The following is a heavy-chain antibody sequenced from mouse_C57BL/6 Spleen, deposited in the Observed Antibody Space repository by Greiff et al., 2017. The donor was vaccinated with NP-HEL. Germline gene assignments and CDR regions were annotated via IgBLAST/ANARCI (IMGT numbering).Heavy chain of an antibody. CDR3: SYSNYDY. CDR2: IDPETGGT. V-gene: IGHV1-15*01. D-gene: IGHD2-5*01. CDR1: GYTFTDYE. Sequence: ESGAELVRPGASVTLSCKASGYTFTDYEMHWVKQTPVHGLEWIGAIDPETGGTAYNQKFKGKAILTADKSSSTAYMELRSLTSEDSAVYYCSYSNYDYWGQGTTLTVSS. J-gene: IGHJ2*01.